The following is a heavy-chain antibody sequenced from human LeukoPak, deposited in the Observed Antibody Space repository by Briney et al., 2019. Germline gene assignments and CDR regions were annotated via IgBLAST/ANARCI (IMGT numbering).Heavy chain of an antibody. CDR1: GGFISSGSYY. CDR3: ARAGRYSAEDY. Sequence: SETLSLTCTVSGGFISSGSYYWSWIRQPAGKGLEWIGRIYTSGSTNYNPSLKSRVTISVDTSKNQFSLKLSSVTAADTAVYYCARAGRYSAEDYWGKGTLVTVSS. V-gene: IGHV4-61*02. CDR2: IYTSGST. J-gene: IGHJ4*02. D-gene: IGHD4-11*01.